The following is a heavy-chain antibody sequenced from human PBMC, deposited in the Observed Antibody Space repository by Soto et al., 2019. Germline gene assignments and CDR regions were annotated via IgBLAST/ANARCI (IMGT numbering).Heavy chain of an antibody. D-gene: IGHD2-15*01. Sequence: PXESLKISCKGSGYSFSNYWIAWVRQMPGKGLEWMGIIFPADSDTKYSPSFQGQVTISADKSISTAYLQWSSLKASDTAMYYCASYVVVPSTMNYFDYWGQGSLVTVSS. CDR3: ASYVVVPSTMNYFDY. J-gene: IGHJ4*02. CDR1: GYSFSNYW. CDR2: IFPADSDT. V-gene: IGHV5-51*01.